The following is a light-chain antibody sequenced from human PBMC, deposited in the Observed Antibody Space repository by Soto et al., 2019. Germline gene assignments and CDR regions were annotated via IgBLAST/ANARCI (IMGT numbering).Light chain of an antibody. CDR3: CSYAGSSTYV. CDR2: EVN. CDR1: SSDVGTYNL. J-gene: IGLJ1*01. V-gene: IGLV2-23*02. Sequence: QSALTQPASVSGSPGQSITISCTGTSSDVGTYNLVSWYQQYPGKAPKVIIFEVNRRPSGVSGRFSGSKSGNTASLTISGIQAEDEADYYCCSYAGSSTYVFGSGTKLTVL.